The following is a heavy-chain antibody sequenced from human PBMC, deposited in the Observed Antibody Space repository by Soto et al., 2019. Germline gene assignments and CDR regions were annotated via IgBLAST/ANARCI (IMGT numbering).Heavy chain of an antibody. CDR1: GFTFSSYW. D-gene: IGHD1-26*01. J-gene: IGHJ3*02. CDR3: AREVGATTFAFDI. Sequence: GSLRLSCAASGFTFSSYWMSWVRQAPGKGLEWVANIKQDGSEKYYVDSVKGRFTISRDNAKNSLYLQMNSLRAEDTAVYYCAREVGATTFAFDIWGQGTMVTVSS. CDR2: IKQDGSEK. V-gene: IGHV3-7*01.